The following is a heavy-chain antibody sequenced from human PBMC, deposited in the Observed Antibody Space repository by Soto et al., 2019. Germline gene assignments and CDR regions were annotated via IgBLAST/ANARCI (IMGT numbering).Heavy chain of an antibody. J-gene: IGHJ4*02. CDR1: GGSISSSNW. V-gene: IGHV4-4*02. Sequence: QVQLQESGPGLVKPSGTLSLTCAVSGGSISSSNWWSWVRQPPGKGLEWIGEIYHSGSTNYNPSLKSRVTISVEKSRNQFPLKLRSLTAADTAVYYCASRWGEGRVDYWGQGTLVTVSS. CDR3: ASRWGEGRVDY. D-gene: IGHD3-10*01. CDR2: IYHSGST.